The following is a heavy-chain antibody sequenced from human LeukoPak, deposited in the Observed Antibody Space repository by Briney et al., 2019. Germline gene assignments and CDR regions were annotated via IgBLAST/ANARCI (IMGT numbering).Heavy chain of an antibody. Sequence: GGSLRLSWAASGFSVTNAWMSRVRQAPGKGLEWVGRLKSKTDGGTTDYAAPVKGRFTMSRDNSKNTLYLQMNSLKTEDTAVYYCTTVRVNDYVWGSYRYSYFDYWGQGTLVTVSS. V-gene: IGHV3-15*01. CDR1: GFSVTNAW. CDR3: TTVRVNDYVWGSYRYSYFDY. D-gene: IGHD3-16*02. J-gene: IGHJ4*02. CDR2: LKSKTDGGTT.